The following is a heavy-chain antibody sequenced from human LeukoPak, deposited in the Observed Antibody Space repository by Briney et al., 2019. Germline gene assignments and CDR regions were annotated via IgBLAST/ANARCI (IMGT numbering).Heavy chain of an antibody. J-gene: IGHJ3*02. CDR2: ISAYNGNT. Sequence: ASVKVSCKASGYTFTSYGISWVQQAPGQGLEWMGWISAYNGNTNYAQKLQGRVTMTTDTSTSTAYMELRSLRSDDTAVYYCARLNLPARIGAFDIWGQGTMVTVSS. V-gene: IGHV1-18*01. CDR1: GYTFTSYG. D-gene: IGHD2-2*01. CDR3: ARLNLPARIGAFDI.